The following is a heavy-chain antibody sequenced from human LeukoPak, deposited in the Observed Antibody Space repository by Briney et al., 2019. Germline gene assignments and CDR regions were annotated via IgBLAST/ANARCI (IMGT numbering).Heavy chain of an antibody. J-gene: IGHJ3*02. CDR1: GFSFSNAW. Sequence: GGSLRLSCAASGFSFSNAWMSWVRQAPGKGLEWVGRIKSKGDGGTTDYAAPVKGRFTISRDDSKNTLYLQMNSLKTEDTAVYYCTLYYNAFDIWGQGTMVTVSS. D-gene: IGHD3-10*01. V-gene: IGHV3-15*01. CDR2: IKSKGDGGTT. CDR3: TLYYNAFDI.